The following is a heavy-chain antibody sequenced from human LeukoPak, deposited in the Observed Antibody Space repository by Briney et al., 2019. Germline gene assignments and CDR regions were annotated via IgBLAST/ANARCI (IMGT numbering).Heavy chain of an antibody. CDR1: GFTFSSYW. CDR3: ARDHGIAVAGIRKEYYYYYYYMDV. Sequence: SGGSLRLSCAASGFTFSSYWMSWVRQAPGKGLEWVANIKQDGSEKYYVDSVKGRFTISRDNAKNSLYLQMNSLRAEDTAVYYCARDHGIAVAGIRKEYYYYYYYMDVWGKGTTVTVSS. CDR2: IKQDGSEK. V-gene: IGHV3-7*01. D-gene: IGHD6-19*01. J-gene: IGHJ6*03.